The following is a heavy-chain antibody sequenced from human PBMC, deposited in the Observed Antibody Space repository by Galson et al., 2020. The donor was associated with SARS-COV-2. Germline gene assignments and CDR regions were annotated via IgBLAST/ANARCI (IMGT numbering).Heavy chain of an antibody. CDR1: GGTISSYY. V-gene: IGHV4-59*01. D-gene: IGHD1-26*01. Sequence: ASETLSLTCTVSGGTISSYYWSWIRQPPGKGLEWIGYIYYSGSTNYNPSLKSRVTISVDTSKNQFSLKLSSVTAADTAVYYCARDVLDNSGSYSGGQIYYYYGMDVWGQGTTVTVSS. J-gene: IGHJ6*02. CDR3: ARDVLDNSGSYSGGQIYYYYGMDV. CDR2: IYYSGST.